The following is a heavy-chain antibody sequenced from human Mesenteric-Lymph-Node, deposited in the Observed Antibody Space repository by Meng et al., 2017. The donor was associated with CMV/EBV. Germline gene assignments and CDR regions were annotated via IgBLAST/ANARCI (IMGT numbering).Heavy chain of an antibody. CDR3: AIAGGGKGLQV. V-gene: IGHV1-69*05. CDR1: GGTFTNFA. D-gene: IGHD5-24*01. J-gene: IGHJ4*02. Sequence: SVQVSCKASGGTFTNFAIIWVRQAPGQGLEWMGGFIPKMETGHYAQNFQGRVTFTTDEFTSTAYMDLRSLRSEDTAVYYCAIAGGGKGLQVWGQGTLVTVSS. CDR2: FIPKMETG.